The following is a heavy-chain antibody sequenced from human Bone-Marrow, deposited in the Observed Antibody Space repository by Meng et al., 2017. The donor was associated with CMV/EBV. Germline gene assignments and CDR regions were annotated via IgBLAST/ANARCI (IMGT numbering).Heavy chain of an antibody. CDR1: GFTFSSYG. CDR2: ISGSGDTT. CDR3: AKSQLSIRLVRGVILF. J-gene: IGHJ4*02. V-gene: IGHV3-23*01. D-gene: IGHD3-10*01. Sequence: GGSLRLSCAASGFTFSSYGMSWVRQAPGKGLEWVSTISGSGDTTYYADSVKGRFTISRDNSKNTLYLQMNSLRAEDTAIYYCAKSQLSIRLVRGVILFWGQGTLVTVSS.